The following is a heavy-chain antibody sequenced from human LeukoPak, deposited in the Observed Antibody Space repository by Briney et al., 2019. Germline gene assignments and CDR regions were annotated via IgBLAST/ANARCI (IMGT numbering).Heavy chain of an antibody. CDR1: GGSISSYY. J-gene: IGHJ1*01. CDR3: ARYREQHH. D-gene: IGHD6-13*01. V-gene: IGHV4-59*12. Sequence: SETLSLTCTVSGGSISSYYWSWIRQPPGKGLEWIGYIYYSGSTNYNPSLKSRVTISVDTSKNQFSLKLSAVTAADTAMYYCARYREQHHWGQGTLVTVSS. CDR2: IYYSGST.